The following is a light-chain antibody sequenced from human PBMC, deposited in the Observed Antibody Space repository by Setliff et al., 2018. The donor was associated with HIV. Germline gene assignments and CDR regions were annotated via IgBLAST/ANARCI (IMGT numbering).Light chain of an antibody. CDR2: DVS. CDR3: CSYAGSYTFV. J-gene: IGLJ1*01. Sequence: QSVLTQPRSVSGSPGQSVTISCTGTSSNVGGYNYVSWYRQHPGKAPKLMTYDVSKRPSGVPDRFSGSKSGNTASLTISGLQAEDEADYYCCSYAGSYTFVFGTGTKVTVL. V-gene: IGLV2-11*01. CDR1: SSNVGGYNY.